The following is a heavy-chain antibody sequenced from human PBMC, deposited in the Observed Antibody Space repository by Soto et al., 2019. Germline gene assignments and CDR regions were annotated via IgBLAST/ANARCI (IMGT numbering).Heavy chain of an antibody. CDR2: ISGDGGST. CDR1: GFTFDDYA. V-gene: IGHV3-43*02. J-gene: IGHJ6*02. CDR3: AKDIPRTEDIVAPYYYYYCMDV. D-gene: IGHD5-12*01. Sequence: GGSLRLSCAASGFTFDDYAMHWVRQAPGKGLEWVSLISGDGGSTYYADSVKGRFTISRDNSKNSLYLQMNSLRTEDTALDYCAKDIPRTEDIVAPYYYYYCMDVWGQGTTFTVFS.